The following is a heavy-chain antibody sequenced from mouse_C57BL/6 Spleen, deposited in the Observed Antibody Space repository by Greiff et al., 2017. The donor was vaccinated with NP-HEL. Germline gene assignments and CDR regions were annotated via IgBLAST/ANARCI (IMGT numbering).Heavy chain of an antibody. J-gene: IGHJ3*01. CDR3: VRRGDYGPFAY. V-gene: IGHV10-1*01. CDR2: IRSKSNNYAT. Sequence: EVQLVESGGGLVQPKGSLKLSCAASGFSFPTSALHWVRPAPGPGLEWVARIRSKSNNYATYYADSVKDRFTISRDDSESMLYLQMNNLKTEDTAMYYCVRRGDYGPFAYWGQGTLVTVSA. D-gene: IGHD2-4*01. CDR1: GFSFPTSA.